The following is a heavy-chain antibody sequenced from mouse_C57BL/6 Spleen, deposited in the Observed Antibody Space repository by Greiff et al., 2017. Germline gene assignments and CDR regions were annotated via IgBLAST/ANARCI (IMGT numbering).Heavy chain of an antibody. CDR3: ASRDADEGFAY. Sequence: VQLQQSGPELVKPGASVKIPCKASGYTFTDYNMDRVKQSHGKSLEWIGDINPKNGGTIYNQKIKGKATLTVNKSYSTAYMELHSLTSEDTAVYYCASRDADEGFAYWGQGTLVTVSA. CDR2: INPKNGGT. V-gene: IGHV1-18*01. CDR1: GYTFTDYN. J-gene: IGHJ3*01.